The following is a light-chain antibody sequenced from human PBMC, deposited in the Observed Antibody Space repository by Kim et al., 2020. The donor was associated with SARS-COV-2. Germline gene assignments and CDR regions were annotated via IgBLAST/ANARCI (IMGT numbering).Light chain of an antibody. CDR2: DAS. Sequence: SLSPGERATISCRAGQSVSSYLAWYQQKPGQAPRLLIYDASNRGTGIPARFSGSGSGTDFTLTISSLEPEDFAVYYCQQRSNWITFGQGTRLEIK. CDR3: QQRSNWIT. CDR1: QSVSSY. J-gene: IGKJ5*01. V-gene: IGKV3-11*01.